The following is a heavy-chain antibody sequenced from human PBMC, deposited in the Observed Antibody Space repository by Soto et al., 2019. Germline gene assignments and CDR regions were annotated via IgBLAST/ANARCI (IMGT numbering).Heavy chain of an antibody. CDR1: GGSISSYY. CDR3: ARAMRGSYLRYFDY. CDR2: IYYSGST. J-gene: IGHJ4*02. V-gene: IGHV4-59*01. D-gene: IGHD1-26*01. Sequence: QVQLQESGPGLVKPSETLSLTCTVSGGSISSYYWSWIRQPPGKGLEWIGYIYYSGSTNYNPSLKSRVTISVDTAKNQCPLKLSSVTAADTAVYYCARAMRGSYLRYFDYWGQGTLVTVSS.